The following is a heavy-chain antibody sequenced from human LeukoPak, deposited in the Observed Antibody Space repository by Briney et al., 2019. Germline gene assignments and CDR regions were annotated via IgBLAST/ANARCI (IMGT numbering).Heavy chain of an antibody. V-gene: IGHV4-34*01. CDR3: AISYCSSTSCYFPRKRGFDP. D-gene: IGHD2-2*01. CDR1: GWSFSGYY. CDR2: INHSGST. Sequence: SETLSLTCAVYGWSFSGYYWSWIRQPPGKGLEWIGEINHSGSTNYNPSLKSRVTISVDTSKNQFSLKLSSVTAADTAVYYCAISYCSSTSCYFPRKRGFDPWGQGTLVTVSS. J-gene: IGHJ5*02.